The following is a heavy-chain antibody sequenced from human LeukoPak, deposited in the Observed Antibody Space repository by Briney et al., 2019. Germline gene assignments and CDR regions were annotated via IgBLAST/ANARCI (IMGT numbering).Heavy chain of an antibody. V-gene: IGHV3-23*01. Sequence: GGSLRLSCAASGFTFSSYAMSWVRQAPGKGLEWVSAISGSGGSTYCADSVKGRFTISRDNSKNTLYLQMNSLRAEDTAVYYCAKDWFGELFVDYWGQGTLVTVSS. D-gene: IGHD3-10*01. CDR3: AKDWFGELFVDY. CDR2: ISGSGGST. CDR1: GFTFSSYA. J-gene: IGHJ4*02.